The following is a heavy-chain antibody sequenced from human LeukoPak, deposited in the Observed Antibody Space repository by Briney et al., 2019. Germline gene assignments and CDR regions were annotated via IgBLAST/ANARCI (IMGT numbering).Heavy chain of an antibody. V-gene: IGHV3-23*01. Sequence: PGGSLRLSCAASGFTFSSYAMSWVRQAPGKGLEWVSAISGSGGSTYYADSVKGRFTISRDNAKNSLYLQMSGLRAADTAVYYCARDLRPPQHWGQGTLVTVSS. CDR2: ISGSGGST. J-gene: IGHJ1*01. CDR3: ARDLRPPQH. CDR1: GFTFSSYA.